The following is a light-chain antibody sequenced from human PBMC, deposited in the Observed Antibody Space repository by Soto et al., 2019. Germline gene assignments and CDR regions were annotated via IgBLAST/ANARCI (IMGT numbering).Light chain of an antibody. CDR3: QHRGRWPRT. CDR1: ESVNDY. J-gene: IGKJ2*01. Sequence: EIVLTQSPATLSLSPGERVTLSCRASESVNDYLAWYQQKPGQAPRLLIYGASTRATGIPVRFSGSGSGTDFTLTISSREPEDFAVYYCQHRGRWPRTFGQGTKLEI. V-gene: IGKV3-11*01. CDR2: GAS.